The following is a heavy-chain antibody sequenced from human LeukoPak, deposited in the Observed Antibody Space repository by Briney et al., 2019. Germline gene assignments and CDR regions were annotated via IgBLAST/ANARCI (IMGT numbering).Heavy chain of an antibody. J-gene: IGHJ4*02. V-gene: IGHV3-7*01. CDR3: ARDRVLFVVPAATFDY. CDR1: GFTFSSYW. Sequence: GGSLRLSCAASGFTFSSYWMSWVRQAPGKGLEWVANIKQDGSEKYYVDSVKGRFTISRDNAKNSLYLQMNSLRAEDTAVYYCARDRVLFVVPAATFDYWGQGTLVTVSS. D-gene: IGHD2-2*01. CDR2: IKQDGSEK.